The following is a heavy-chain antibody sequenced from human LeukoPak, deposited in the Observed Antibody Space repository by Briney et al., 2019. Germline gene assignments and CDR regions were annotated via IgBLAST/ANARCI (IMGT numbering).Heavy chain of an antibody. CDR3: ANLDSPRAYCDFWSGRYGMDV. D-gene: IGHD3-3*01. CDR1: GFTFSSYA. Sequence: GGSLRLSCAASGFTFSSYAMSWVRQAPGKGLEWVSAISGSGGSTYYADSVKGRFTISRDNSKNTLYLQMNSLRAEDTAVYYCANLDSPRAYCDFWSGRYGMDVWGQGTTVTVSS. J-gene: IGHJ6*02. CDR2: ISGSGGST. V-gene: IGHV3-23*01.